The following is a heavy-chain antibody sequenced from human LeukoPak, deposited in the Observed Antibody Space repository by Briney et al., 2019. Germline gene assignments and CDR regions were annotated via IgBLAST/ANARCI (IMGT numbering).Heavy chain of an antibody. D-gene: IGHD1-26*01. J-gene: IGHJ4*02. V-gene: IGHV3-30*14. CDR2: ISYDGSNK. CDR3: ARAYTGTYYFDY. CDR1: GFTFSSYA. Sequence: GGSLRLSCAASGFTFSSYAMHWVRQAPGKGLEWVAVISYDGSNKYYADSVKGRFTISRDNSKNTLYLQMGSLRPEDMAVYYCARAYTGTYYFDYWGQGTLVTVSS.